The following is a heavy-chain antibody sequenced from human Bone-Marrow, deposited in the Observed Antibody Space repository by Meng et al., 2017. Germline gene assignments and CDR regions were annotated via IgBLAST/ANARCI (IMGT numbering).Heavy chain of an antibody. V-gene: IGHV1-8*03. CDR1: GYTFTSYD. Sequence: ASVKVSCKASGYTFTSYDINWVRQATGQGLEWMGWMNPNSGNTGYAQKFQGRVTITRNTSISTAYMELSSLRSEDTAVYYCARVPRKAYYDSSGYYSDYWGQGTLVTGSS. D-gene: IGHD3-22*01. CDR2: MNPNSGNT. J-gene: IGHJ4*02. CDR3: ARVPRKAYYDSSGYYSDY.